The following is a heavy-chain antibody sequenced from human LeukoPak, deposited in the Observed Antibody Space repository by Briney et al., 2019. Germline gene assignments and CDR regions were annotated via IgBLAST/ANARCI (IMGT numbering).Heavy chain of an antibody. J-gene: IGHJ4*02. CDR2: IKQDGSEK. V-gene: IGHV3-7*01. CDR1: GFTLSSYW. D-gene: IGHD3-10*01. CDR3: ARSRRKTYYYGSGSGYFDY. Sequence: GGSLRPSCAASGFTLSSYWMSWVRQAPGKGLEWVANIKQDGSEKFYVDSVKGRFTISRNNAKNSLYLQMNGLRAEDTAVYYCARSRRKTYYYGSGSGYFDYWGQGTLVTVSS.